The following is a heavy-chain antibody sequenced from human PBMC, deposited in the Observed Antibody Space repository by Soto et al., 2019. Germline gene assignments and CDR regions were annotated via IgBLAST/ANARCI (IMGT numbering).Heavy chain of an antibody. CDR1: GITFHSYV. V-gene: IGHV3-23*01. CDR2: ISGSGDRT. D-gene: IGHD3-22*01. CDR3: ARVALDSSGTTYYSDH. Sequence: EVQLLESGGGLVQPGGSLRLSCAASGITFHSYVMRWIRQAPGKGLEWVSSISGSGDRTYYAGSVKGRFTISRDNSKNTLYLQMDSLSDEDTAMYYSARVALDSSGTTYYSDHWGQGTLVTVSS. J-gene: IGHJ4*02.